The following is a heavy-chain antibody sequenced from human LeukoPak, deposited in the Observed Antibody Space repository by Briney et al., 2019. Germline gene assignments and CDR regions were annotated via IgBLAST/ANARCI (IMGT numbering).Heavy chain of an antibody. CDR1: GCSISNYY. D-gene: IGHD3-10*01. CDR2: IYSSGST. V-gene: IGHV4-4*07. Sequence: NPSETLSLTCTVSGCSISNYYWSWIRQRAGKRLEWLGRIYSSGSTSYNPSLESRVTVSVDTSKKQFSQKLSSVTAADTAVYYCAREHMVRGVINRWGQGALVTVSS. CDR3: AREHMVRGVINR. J-gene: IGHJ4*02.